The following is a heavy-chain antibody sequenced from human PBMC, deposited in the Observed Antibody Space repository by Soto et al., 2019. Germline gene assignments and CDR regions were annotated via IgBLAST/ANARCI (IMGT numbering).Heavy chain of an antibody. CDR1: GGSFSGYY. CDR2: INHSGST. D-gene: IGHD3-10*01. CDR3: ARARPVLLWFGGGDWFDP. Sequence: QVQLQQWGAGLLKPSETLSLTCAVYGGSFSGYYWSWIRQPPGKGLEWIGEINHSGSTNYNPSLKSRVNITVDTSKNQFSLKLSSVTAADTAVYYCARARPVLLWFGGGDWFDPWGQGTLVTVSS. J-gene: IGHJ5*02. V-gene: IGHV4-34*01.